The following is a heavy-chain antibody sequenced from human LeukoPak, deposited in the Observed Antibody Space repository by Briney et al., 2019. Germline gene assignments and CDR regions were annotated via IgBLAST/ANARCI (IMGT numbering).Heavy chain of an antibody. Sequence: SETLSLACAVSGYSISRGYYWGWIRQPPGKGLEWIGTIDHSGSTYYNPSLESRVTISVDTSKNQFSLKLNSVTAADTAVYYCARKLYYGDYFDYWGQGALVTVSS. D-gene: IGHD2-8*01. V-gene: IGHV4-38-2*01. CDR2: IDHSGST. CDR1: GYSISRGYY. J-gene: IGHJ4*02. CDR3: ARKLYYGDYFDY.